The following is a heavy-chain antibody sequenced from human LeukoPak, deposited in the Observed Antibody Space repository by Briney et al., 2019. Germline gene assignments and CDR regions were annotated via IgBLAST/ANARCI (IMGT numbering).Heavy chain of an antibody. CDR2: IYYTRST. Sequence: SETLSLTCTVSGGSISSSSYYWGWIRQPPGKGLEWIGSIYYTRSTYYNPSFKSRVTISVDTPKNQFSLKLSSVTAADTAVYYCARLNSRYDFWSGYYAEPCWFDPWGQGTLVTVSS. D-gene: IGHD3-3*01. CDR3: ARLNSRYDFWSGYYAEPCWFDP. V-gene: IGHV4-39*01. CDR1: GGSISSSSYY. J-gene: IGHJ5*02.